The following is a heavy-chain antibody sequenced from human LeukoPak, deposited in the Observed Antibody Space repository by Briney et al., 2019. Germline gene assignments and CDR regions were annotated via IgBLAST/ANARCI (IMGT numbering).Heavy chain of an antibody. CDR1: GFTFSSYA. D-gene: IGHD7-27*01. CDR2: ISGSGLST. Sequence: RPGGSLRLSCAASGFTFSSYAMSWVRQAPGKGLEWVSGISGSGLSTYYADSVKGRFTFSRDNSKNTLYLQMNSLRAEDTAVYYCARSKTGYQLGGFDYWGQGTLVTVSS. V-gene: IGHV3-23*01. CDR3: ARSKTGYQLGGFDY. J-gene: IGHJ4*02.